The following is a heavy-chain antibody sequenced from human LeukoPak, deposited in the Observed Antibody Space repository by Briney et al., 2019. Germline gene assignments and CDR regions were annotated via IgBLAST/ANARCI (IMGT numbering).Heavy chain of an antibody. D-gene: IGHD6-19*01. Sequence: SETLSLTCTVSGGSISSSSYYWGWIRQPPGKGLEWIGSIYYSGSTYYNPSLKSRVTISVDTSKNQFSLKLSSVTAADTAVYYCARREYSSGWLGDNWFDPWGQGTLVTVSP. J-gene: IGHJ5*02. CDR3: ARREYSSGWLGDNWFDP. CDR1: GGSISSSSYY. V-gene: IGHV4-39*01. CDR2: IYYSGST.